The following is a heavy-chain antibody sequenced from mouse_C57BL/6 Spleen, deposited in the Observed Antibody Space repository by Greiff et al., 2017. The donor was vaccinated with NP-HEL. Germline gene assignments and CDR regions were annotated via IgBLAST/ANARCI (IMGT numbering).Heavy chain of an antibody. CDR2: IYPGDGDT. V-gene: IGHV1-80*01. CDR3: ARGGDIYGYDFDY. D-gene: IGHD2-2*01. CDR1: GYAFSSYW. Sequence: VKLQQSGAELVKPGASVKISCKASGYAFSSYWMNWVKQRPGKGLEWIGQIYPGDGDTNYNGKFKGKATLTADKSSSTAYMQLSSLTSEDSAVYFCARGGDIYGYDFDYWGQGTTLTVSS. J-gene: IGHJ2*01.